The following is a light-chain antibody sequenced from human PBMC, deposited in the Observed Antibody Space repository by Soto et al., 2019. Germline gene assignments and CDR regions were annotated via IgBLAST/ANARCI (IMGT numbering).Light chain of an antibody. CDR1: SSNIGVGYD. CDR3: QSYDSSLSGFYV. V-gene: IGLV1-40*01. CDR2: GDS. Sequence: QAVVTQPPSVSGAPGQRVTISCTGSSSNIGVGYDVHWYQQFPGTAPKLLIFGDSNRPSWVPDRFSGSRSGTSASLAITGLQAEDEADYYYQSYDSSLSGFYVFGTGTKLTVL. J-gene: IGLJ1*01.